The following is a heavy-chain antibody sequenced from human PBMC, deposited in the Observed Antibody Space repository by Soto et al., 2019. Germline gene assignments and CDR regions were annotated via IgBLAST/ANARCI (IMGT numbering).Heavy chain of an antibody. J-gene: IGHJ2*01. CDR3: AKNRGGGSYTNWFFAV. CDR2: IHGDGDYS. D-gene: IGHD1-26*01. Sequence: EVQLLDSGGGLVQPGGSLRLSCAASGFMFSCCAMSWVRQAPGKGLEWVSTIHGDGDYSHYTDSVEGRFTISRDNSRNTLYLQMNSLRGDDTAVYYCAKNRGGGSYTNWFFAVWGRGTLVTLSS. CDR1: GFMFSCCA. V-gene: IGHV3-23*01.